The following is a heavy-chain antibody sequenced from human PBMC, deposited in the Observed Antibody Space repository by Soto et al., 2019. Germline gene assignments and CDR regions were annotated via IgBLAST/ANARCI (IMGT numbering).Heavy chain of an antibody. V-gene: IGHV3-15*07. CDR1: GFTFSNAW. Sequence: GGSLRLSCAASGFTFSNAWMNWVRQAPGKGLEWVGRIKSKTDGGTTDYAAPVKGRFTISRNDSKNKLYLQMNSLKTEDTAVYYCTTYYGDYAYYYYGMDVWGQGTTVTVSS. CDR3: TTYYGDYAYYYYGMDV. CDR2: IKSKTDGGTT. J-gene: IGHJ6*02. D-gene: IGHD4-17*01.